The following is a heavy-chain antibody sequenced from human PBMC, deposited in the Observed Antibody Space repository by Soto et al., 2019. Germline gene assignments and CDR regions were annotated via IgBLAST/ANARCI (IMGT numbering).Heavy chain of an antibody. CDR2: IYYSGST. CDR1: GGSISSSSYY. V-gene: IGHV4-39*01. Sequence: QLQLQESGPGLVKPSETLSLTCTVSGGSISSSSYYWGWIRQPPGKGLEWIGSIYYSGSTYYNPSLERRVTIAADTSNNQCALKLSSVTAADTAVYYCARGPHYYDSSGDSYFDYWGQGTLVTVSS. J-gene: IGHJ4*02. CDR3: ARGPHYYDSSGDSYFDY. D-gene: IGHD3-22*01.